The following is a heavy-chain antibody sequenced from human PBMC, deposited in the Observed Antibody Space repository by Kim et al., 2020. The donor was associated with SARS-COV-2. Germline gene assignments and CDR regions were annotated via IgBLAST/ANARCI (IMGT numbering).Heavy chain of an antibody. D-gene: IGHD3-16*01. Sequence: GGSLRLSRAASGLPFSASGMHWVRQAPGKGLEWVAMIWSDGSKEYYADSVNGRFTISRDNSKNTVYLQMNSLRAEDTAVYYCARDKGGRYSDYWGQGTLVIVS. CDR2: IWSDGSKE. J-gene: IGHJ4*02. CDR1: GLPFSASG. CDR3: ARDKGGRYSDY. V-gene: IGHV3-33*01.